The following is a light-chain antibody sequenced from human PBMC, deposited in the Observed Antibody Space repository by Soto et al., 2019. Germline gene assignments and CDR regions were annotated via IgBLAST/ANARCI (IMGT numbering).Light chain of an antibody. CDR2: GAS. J-gene: IGKJ1*01. CDR1: QSVSSN. CDR3: QQYNNWPPLT. V-gene: IGKV3-15*01. Sequence: EIVMTQSPATLSVSPGERATLSCRASQSVSSNLAWYQQKPGHAPRLLIYGASTMATGIPARFSGSGSGTDFTLTISSLQSEDFAVYYCQQYNNWPPLTFGQGTKVEIK.